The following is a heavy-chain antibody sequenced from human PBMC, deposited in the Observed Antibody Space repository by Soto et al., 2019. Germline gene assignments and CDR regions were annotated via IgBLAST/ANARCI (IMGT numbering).Heavy chain of an antibody. V-gene: IGHV3-23*01. J-gene: IGHJ4*02. CDR3: TRWNGYADY. Sequence: EVQLLESGGGLVQPGGSLRLSCAVSGFRYSTYCVTWVRQAPGKGLEWVSGVSGGSGTTHYKDSVRGRFTVTGDNSKNTVYLEMNSLRLEDTVVYYCTRWNGYADYWGQGTLVTVSS. D-gene: IGHD1-1*01. CDR2: VSGGSGTT. CDR1: GFRYSTYC.